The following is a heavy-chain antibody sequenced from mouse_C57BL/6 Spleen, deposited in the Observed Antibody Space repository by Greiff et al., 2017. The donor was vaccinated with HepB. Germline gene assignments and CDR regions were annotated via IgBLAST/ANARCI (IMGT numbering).Heavy chain of an antibody. J-gene: IGHJ2*01. CDR1: GYSFTGYY. V-gene: IGHV1-42*01. CDR2: INPSTGGT. D-gene: IGHD6-5*01. Sequence: EVQLQESGPELVKPGASVKISCKASGYSFTGYYMNWVKQSPEKSLEWIGEINPSTGGTTYNQKFKAKATLTVDKSSSTAYMQLKSLTSEDSAVYYCAIAYSSYFDYWGQGTTLTVSS. CDR3: AIAYSSYFDY.